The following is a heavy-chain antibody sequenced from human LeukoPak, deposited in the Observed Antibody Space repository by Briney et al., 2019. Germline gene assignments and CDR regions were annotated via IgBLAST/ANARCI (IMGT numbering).Heavy chain of an antibody. J-gene: IGHJ4*02. V-gene: IGHV3-9*01. CDR2: ISWNSRTI. Sequence: GGSLRLSCVASGFNFDDYAMHWVRQVPGKGLECVSGISWNSRTIDYVDSVKGRFTISRDNAKNSLYLQMNSLRHEDTALYYCAKERYCSGGRCYSYFDYWGQGTLVTVSS. CDR3: AKERYCSGGRCYSYFDY. CDR1: GFNFDDYA. D-gene: IGHD2-15*01.